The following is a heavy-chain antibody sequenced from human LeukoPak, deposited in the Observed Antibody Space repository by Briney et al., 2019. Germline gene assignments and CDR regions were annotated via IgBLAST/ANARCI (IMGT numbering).Heavy chain of an antibody. CDR2: ISGSGGST. CDR1: GFTFSSYA. V-gene: IGHV3-23*01. J-gene: IGHJ4*02. CDR3: AKAKYDILTGYPWGYFDY. Sequence: SGGSLRLSCAASGFTFSSYAMSWVRQAPGKGLEWVSAISGSGGSTYYADSVKGRFTISRDNSKNTLYLQMNSLRAEDTAVYYCAKAKYDILTGYPWGYFDYWGQGTLVTVSS. D-gene: IGHD3-9*01.